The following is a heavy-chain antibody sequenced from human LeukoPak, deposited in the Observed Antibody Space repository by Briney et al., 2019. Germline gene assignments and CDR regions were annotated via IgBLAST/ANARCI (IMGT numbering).Heavy chain of an antibody. CDR3: ARQAKKDIVVVPAAWNDYYYYYMDV. D-gene: IGHD2-2*01. CDR1: GGSISSYY. Sequence: SETLSLTCTVSGGSISSYYGSWIRQPPGKGLEWIGYIYTSGSTNYNPSLKSRVTISVDTSKNHFSLKLSSVTAADTAVYYCARQAKKDIVVVPAAWNDYYYYYMDVWGKGTTVTVSS. J-gene: IGHJ6*03. CDR2: IYTSGST. V-gene: IGHV4-4*09.